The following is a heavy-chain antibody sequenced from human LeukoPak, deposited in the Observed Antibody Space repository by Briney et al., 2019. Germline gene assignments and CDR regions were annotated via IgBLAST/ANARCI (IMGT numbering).Heavy chain of an antibody. CDR3: ARGTGWYPDY. V-gene: IGHV3-7*01. CDR1: GFTFSNFW. D-gene: IGHD6-19*01. J-gene: IGHJ4*02. Sequence: GGSLRLSCAASGFTFSNFWMNWVRQAPGKGLEWVAHIKDDGGDKNYVDSVKGRFTISRDNAKKSLYLQMNSLTADDTAVYYCARGTGWYPDYWGQGIQVTVSS. CDR2: IKDDGGDK.